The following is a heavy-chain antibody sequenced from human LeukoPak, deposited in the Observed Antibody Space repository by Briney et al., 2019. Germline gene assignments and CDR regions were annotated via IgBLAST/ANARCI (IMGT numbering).Heavy chain of an antibody. Sequence: GGSLRLSCAASGFTFSNYGMHWVRRAPGKGLDWVAVIWNDGRNKYYADSVKGRFTISRDNAKKSLYLQMNSLRAEDTAVYYCARLSRATPDYWGQGTLVTVSS. CDR3: ARLSRATPDY. J-gene: IGHJ4*02. CDR1: GFTFSNYG. CDR2: IWNDGRNK. V-gene: IGHV3-33*01.